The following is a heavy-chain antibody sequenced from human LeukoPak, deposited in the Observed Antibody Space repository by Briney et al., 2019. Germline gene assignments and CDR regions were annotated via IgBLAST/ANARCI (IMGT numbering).Heavy chain of an antibody. Sequence: ASVKVSCKASGYTFTGYYMHWVRQAPGQGLEWMGWINPNSGGTNYAQKFQGRVTMTRDTSISTAYMELSSLRSEDTAVYYCAQNPTYYYGSGSYSNMGGDYWGQGTLVTVSS. D-gene: IGHD3-10*01. J-gene: IGHJ4*02. CDR3: AQNPTYYYGSGSYSNMGGDY. CDR1: GYTFTGYY. V-gene: IGHV1-2*02. CDR2: INPNSGGT.